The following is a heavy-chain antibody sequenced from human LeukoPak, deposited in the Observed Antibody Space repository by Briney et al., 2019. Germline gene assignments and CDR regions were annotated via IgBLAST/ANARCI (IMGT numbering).Heavy chain of an antibody. J-gene: IGHJ4*02. CDR2: INWNGGST. Sequence: GGSLRLSCAASGFTFDDYGMSWVRQAPGKGLEWVSGINWNGGSTGYADSVKGRFTISRDNAKNSLYLQMNSLRAEDTALYYCAKDGALSIAARPSYFDYWGQGTLVTVSS. V-gene: IGHV3-20*04. CDR3: AKDGALSIAARPSYFDY. CDR1: GFTFDDYG. D-gene: IGHD6-6*01.